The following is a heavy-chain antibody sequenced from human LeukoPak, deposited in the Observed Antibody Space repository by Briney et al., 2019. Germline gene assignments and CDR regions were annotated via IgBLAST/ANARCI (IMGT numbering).Heavy chain of an antibody. CDR2: IYHSGST. J-gene: IGHJ4*02. CDR3: ARKAPYYSDSSGPLGTYYFDY. D-gene: IGHD3-22*01. Sequence: TSETLSLTCTVSGYSISSGYYWGWIRQPPGKGLEWIGSIYHSGSTYYNPSLKSRVTISVDTSKNQFSLKLNSVTAADTAVYYCARKAPYYSDSSGPLGTYYFDYWGQGTLVTVSS. CDR1: GYSISSGYY. V-gene: IGHV4-38-2*02.